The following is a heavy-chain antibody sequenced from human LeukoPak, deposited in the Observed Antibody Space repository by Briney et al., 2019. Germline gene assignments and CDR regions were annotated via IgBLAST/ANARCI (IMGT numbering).Heavy chain of an antibody. J-gene: IGHJ4*02. CDR2: ISGSGGST. CDR1: GFTFSSYA. V-gene: IGHV3-23*01. Sequence: GGSLRLSCAASGFTFSSYAMSWVRQAPGKGLEWVSAISGSGGSTYYADSVKGRFTISRDNSKNTLYLQMNSLRAEGTAVYYCAKALNYYGSGLLDYWGQGTLVTVSS. D-gene: IGHD3-10*01. CDR3: AKALNYYGSGLLDY.